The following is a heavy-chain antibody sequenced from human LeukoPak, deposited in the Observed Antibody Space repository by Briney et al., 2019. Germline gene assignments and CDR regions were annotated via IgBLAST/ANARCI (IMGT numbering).Heavy chain of an antibody. Sequence: SETLSLTCAVSGGSISSGNWWSWVRQTPGKGLEWIGEIYHSGGTNYNPSLKSRVTISVDNSKNHFSLKLSSVTPADTPIYSCVRSRVGDSKLFFDYWGQGTLVTVSS. J-gene: IGHJ4*02. CDR3: VRSRVGDSKLFFDY. V-gene: IGHV4-4*02. CDR2: IYHSGGT. D-gene: IGHD1-26*01. CDR1: GGSISSGNW.